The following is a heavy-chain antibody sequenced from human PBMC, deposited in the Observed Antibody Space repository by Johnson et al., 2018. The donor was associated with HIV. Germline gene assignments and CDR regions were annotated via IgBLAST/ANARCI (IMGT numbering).Heavy chain of an antibody. CDR1: GFTVSSNY. CDR2: ISYEGSNK. CDR3: ARDPSPIVGATYAFDI. J-gene: IGHJ3*02. Sequence: VQLVESGGGLVQPGGSLRLSCAASGFTVSSNYMSWVRQAPGKGLEWVACISYEGSNKYYADSVKGRFTISRDNSKNTLYLQMNSLRAEDTAVYYCARDPSPIVGATYAFDIWGQGTMVTVSS. D-gene: IGHD1-26*01. V-gene: IGHV3-30*14.